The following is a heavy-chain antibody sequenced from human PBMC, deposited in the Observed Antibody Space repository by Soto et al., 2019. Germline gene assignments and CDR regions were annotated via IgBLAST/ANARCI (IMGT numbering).Heavy chain of an antibody. D-gene: IGHD2-8*01. CDR3: AGFGVGDRDDK. Sequence: ASVKVSCKASGYTFTSYGISWVRQAPGQGLEWMGWISGYNGDTNYAQKFQGRVTMTTDTSTSTAYMELRSLRSDDTAVYFCAGFGVGDRDDKWGQGTLVTVSS. J-gene: IGHJ4*02. V-gene: IGHV1-18*04. CDR1: GYTFTSYG. CDR2: ISGYNGDT.